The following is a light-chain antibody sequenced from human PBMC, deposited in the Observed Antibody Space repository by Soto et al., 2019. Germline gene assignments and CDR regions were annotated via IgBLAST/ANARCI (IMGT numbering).Light chain of an antibody. CDR1: SSDVGADNY. CDR3: SSYTTSNTPLYV. CDR2: EVT. J-gene: IGLJ1*01. V-gene: IGLV2-14*01. Sequence: QSALAQPASVSGSPGRSITISCTGTSSDVGADNYVSWYQQHPGKAPKLIIYEVTNRPSGVSNRFSGSQSGNTASLTISGLQAEDGADYFCSSYTTSNTPLYVFGTGTKVTVL.